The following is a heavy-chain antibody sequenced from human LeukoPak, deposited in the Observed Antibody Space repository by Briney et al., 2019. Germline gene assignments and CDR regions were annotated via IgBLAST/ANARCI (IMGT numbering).Heavy chain of an antibody. CDR3: ARRRYYDGSGYLE. Sequence: SETLSLTCSLSGDSVSRSDSYWDWIRQPPGKGLEWIGTIYYSGRTYYSPSLKSRVTMSVDPSNNQFSLTLRPVTAADTAAYYCARRRYYDGSGYLEWGQGTLLSVS. CDR1: GDSVSRSDSY. CDR2: IYYSGRT. D-gene: IGHD3-22*01. J-gene: IGHJ1*01. V-gene: IGHV4-39*01.